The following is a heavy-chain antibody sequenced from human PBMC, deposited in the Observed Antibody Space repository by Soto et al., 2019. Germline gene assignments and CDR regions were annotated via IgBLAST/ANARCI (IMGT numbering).Heavy chain of an antibody. CDR2: IYYSGST. V-gene: IGHV4-59*12. CDR3: ARSVFP. Sequence: PSETLSLTCTVSGGSIRSYYWSWIRQPPGKGLEWIGYIYYSGSTNYNPSLKSRVTISLDTSKNQFSLKLSSVTAADTAVYYCARSVFPWGQGTLVTVSS. CDR1: GGSIRSYY. J-gene: IGHJ5*02.